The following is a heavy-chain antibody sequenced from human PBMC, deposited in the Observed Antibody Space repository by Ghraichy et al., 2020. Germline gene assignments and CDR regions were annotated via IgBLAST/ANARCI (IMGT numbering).Heavy chain of an antibody. V-gene: IGHV1-2*02. CDR1: GHTFTGYY. J-gene: IGHJ4*02. CDR2: INPNNGGT. Sequence: ASVKVSCKASGHTFTGYYMHWVRQAPGQGLEWMGWINPNNGGTKYAQKFQGRVTMVSDSSVNTAYMELSSLRSDDTAIYYCARPGAYYFAYWGQGTLVTVSS. CDR3: ARPGAYYFAY.